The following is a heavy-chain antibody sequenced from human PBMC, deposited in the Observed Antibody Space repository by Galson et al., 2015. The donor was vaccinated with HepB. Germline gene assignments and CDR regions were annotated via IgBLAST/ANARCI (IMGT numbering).Heavy chain of an antibody. J-gene: IGHJ3*02. CDR3: ARDPRLHFTYGFDI. Sequence: SVKVSCKASGYTFNNYGINWVRQAPGQGLEWMGWISAYSGNTDYAQKFQGRVTITTDTSTSTAYMEVRSLRSDDTALYYCARDPRLHFTYGFDIWGQGTMVTVSS. CDR1: GYTFNNYG. CDR2: ISAYSGNT. V-gene: IGHV1-18*01.